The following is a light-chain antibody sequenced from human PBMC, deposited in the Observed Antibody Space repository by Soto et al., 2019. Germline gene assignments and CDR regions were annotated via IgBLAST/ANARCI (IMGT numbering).Light chain of an antibody. V-gene: IGLV1-44*01. CDR3: SSYAGSSNV. Sequence: QSVLTQPPSASGTPGQRVTISCSGSSSNIETNLVHWYQHLPGASPRLLIFNNDQRPSGVPDRFSASKSGTSASLAISGLQAEDEADYYCSSYAGSSNVFGTGTKVTVL. J-gene: IGLJ1*01. CDR1: SSNIETNL. CDR2: NND.